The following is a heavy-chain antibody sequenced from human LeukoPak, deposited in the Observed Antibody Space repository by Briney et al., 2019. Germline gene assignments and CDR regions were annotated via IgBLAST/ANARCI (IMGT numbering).Heavy chain of an antibody. CDR1: GFTFSRFS. CDR2: ISTSTGTV. J-gene: IGHJ4*02. CDR3: AREIISCSSSCYGFDY. V-gene: IGHV3-48*04. Sequence: GSLRLSREASGFTFSRFSMNWVRQAPGKGLEWISHISTSTGTVYYADSVKGRFTISRDNAKNSLYLQMNSLRAEDTALYYCAREIISCSSSCYGFDYWGQGTLVTVSS. D-gene: IGHD2-2*01.